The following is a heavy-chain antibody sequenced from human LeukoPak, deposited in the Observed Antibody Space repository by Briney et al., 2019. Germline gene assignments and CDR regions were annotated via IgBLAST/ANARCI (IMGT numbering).Heavy chain of an antibody. CDR3: ARQGVYYADSSAFYY. J-gene: IGHJ4*02. D-gene: IGHD3-22*01. CDR1: GYRSTNYW. CDR2: IYPGDSET. Sequence: GESLKISCKSFGYRSTNYWLGWVHQMPGKGPELMGSIYPGDSETRYSPSFQGQVTISADKSITTAYLHWSSLKASDLGIKYCARQGVYYADSSAFYYWGQGTLVTVSS. V-gene: IGHV5-51*07.